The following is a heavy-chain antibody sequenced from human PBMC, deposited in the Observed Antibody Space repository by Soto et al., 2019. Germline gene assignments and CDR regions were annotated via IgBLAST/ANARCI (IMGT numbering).Heavy chain of an antibody. J-gene: IGHJ4*02. CDR1: GFTFNIYG. V-gene: IGHV3-30*03. Sequence: GGSLRLSCAASGFTFNIYGMHWVRQAPDKGLEWVALISYDGSNQYYADSVKGRFTISRDNSKNTLFLQMNSLRADDTAVYYCAQHQASGQGPFDSWGQGNLVTVSS. CDR3: AQHQASGQGPFDS. D-gene: IGHD2-21*01. CDR2: ISYDGSNQ.